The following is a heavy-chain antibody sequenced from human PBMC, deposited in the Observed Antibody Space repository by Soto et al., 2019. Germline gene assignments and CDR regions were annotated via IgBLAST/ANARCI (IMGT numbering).Heavy chain of an antibody. Sequence: SETLSLTCTVSGGSISSYYWSWIRQPPGKGLEWIGYIYYSGSTNYNPSLKSRVTISVDTSKNQFSLKLSSVTAADTAVYYCARGFYGDYRFDYWGQGTLVTVPS. CDR3: ARGFYGDYRFDY. D-gene: IGHD4-17*01. CDR2: IYYSGST. V-gene: IGHV4-59*01. CDR1: GGSISSYY. J-gene: IGHJ4*02.